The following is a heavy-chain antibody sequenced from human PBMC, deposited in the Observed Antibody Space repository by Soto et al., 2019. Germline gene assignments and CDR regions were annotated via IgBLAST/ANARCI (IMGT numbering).Heavy chain of an antibody. V-gene: IGHV3-23*01. CDR1: GFTFSSYA. D-gene: IGHD3-3*01. CDR3: ANWGDTFWSGYYGGLTTNDDMDV. CDR2: VSGSGGST. Sequence: PGGSLRLSCAASGFTFSSYAMSWVRQAPGKGLEWVSAVSGSGGSTYYADSVKGRFTISRDNSKNTLYLQMNSLRAEDTAVYYCANWGDTFWSGYYGGLTTNDDMDVWGQGTTVTVSS. J-gene: IGHJ6*02.